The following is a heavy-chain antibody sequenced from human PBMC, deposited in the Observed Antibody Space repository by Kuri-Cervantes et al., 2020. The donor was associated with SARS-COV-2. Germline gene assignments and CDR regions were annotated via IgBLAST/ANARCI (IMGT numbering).Heavy chain of an antibody. J-gene: IGHJ4*02. V-gene: IGHV3-53*01. CDR2: IYSCGST. D-gene: IGHD6-19*01. CDR1: GFTFSGHW. Sequence: GGSLRLSCAASGFTFSGHWIHWVRQAPGKGLEWVSVIYSCGSTYYADSVKGRFTISRDNSKNTLYLQMNSLRAEDTAVYYCAKSRAIAVADIFDYWGQGTLVTISS. CDR3: AKSRAIAVADIFDY.